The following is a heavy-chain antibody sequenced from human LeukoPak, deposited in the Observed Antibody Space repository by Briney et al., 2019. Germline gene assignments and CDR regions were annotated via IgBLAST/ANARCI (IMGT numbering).Heavy chain of an antibody. CDR1: GVSLSRGGYS. J-gene: IGHJ5*02. CDR3: ARAGDYGDYVGWFDP. D-gene: IGHD4-17*01. V-gene: IGHV4-61*08. CDR2: IHTSGST. Sequence: SETLSLTCTVSGVSLSRGGYSWTWIRQPPRKGLEWIGRIHTSGSTNYNPSLKSRVTMSVDTSKNQFSLKLTSVTAADTAVYYCARAGDYGDYVGWFDPWGQGTLVTVSS.